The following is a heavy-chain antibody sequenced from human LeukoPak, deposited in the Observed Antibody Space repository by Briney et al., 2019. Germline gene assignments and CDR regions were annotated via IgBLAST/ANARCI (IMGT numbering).Heavy chain of an antibody. CDR3: ARVRLYSSGWYEGADY. V-gene: IGHV6-1*01. Sequence: SQTLSLTCAISGDSVFSNSAAWNWIRQSPSRGLEWLGRTYYRSKWYNDYAVSVKSRITINPDTSKNQFSLQLNSVTPEDTAVYYCARVRLYSSGWYEGADYWGQGTLVTVSS. D-gene: IGHD6-19*01. J-gene: IGHJ4*02. CDR2: TYYRSKWYN. CDR1: GDSVFSNSAA.